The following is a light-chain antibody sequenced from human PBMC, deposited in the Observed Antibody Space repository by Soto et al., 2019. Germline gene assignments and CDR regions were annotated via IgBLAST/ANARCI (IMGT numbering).Light chain of an antibody. Sequence: EIVLTQSPATLSLSPGERATLSCRASQSVSSYLAWDQQIPGQAPRLLIYDASNRATGIPARFSGSGSGTDFTLTISSLEPEDFAVYYCQERSQWPPTFGQGTRLEIK. V-gene: IGKV3-11*01. CDR3: QERSQWPPT. J-gene: IGKJ5*01. CDR1: QSVSSY. CDR2: DAS.